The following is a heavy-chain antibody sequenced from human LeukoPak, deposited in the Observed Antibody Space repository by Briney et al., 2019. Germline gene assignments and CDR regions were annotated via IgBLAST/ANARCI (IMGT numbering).Heavy chain of an antibody. CDR1: GFTFSSYG. D-gene: IGHD1-26*01. V-gene: IGHV3-33*05. CDR3: ARDRSGGFLDY. CDR2: ISYDGSNK. Sequence: GGSLRLSCAASGFTFSSYGMHWVRQAPGKGLEWVAVISYDGSNKYYADSVKGRFTISRDNAKNSLYLQMNSLRAQDTAVYYCARDRSGGFLDYWGQGTLVTVSS. J-gene: IGHJ4*02.